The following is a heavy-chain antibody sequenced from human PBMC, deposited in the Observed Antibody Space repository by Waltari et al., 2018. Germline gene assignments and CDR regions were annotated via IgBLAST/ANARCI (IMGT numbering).Heavy chain of an antibody. J-gene: IGHJ5*02. Sequence: QVQLQQWGAGLLKPSEPLSLTCAVYGGSFSGYYWSWIRQPPGKGLEWIGEINHSGSTNYNPSLKSRVTISVDTSKNQFSLKLSSVTAADTAVYYCARGLGIHYCSGGSCYDPPWGQGTLVTVSS. CDR2: INHSGST. D-gene: IGHD2-15*01. V-gene: IGHV4-34*01. CDR3: ARGLGIHYCSGGSCYDPP. CDR1: GGSFSGYY.